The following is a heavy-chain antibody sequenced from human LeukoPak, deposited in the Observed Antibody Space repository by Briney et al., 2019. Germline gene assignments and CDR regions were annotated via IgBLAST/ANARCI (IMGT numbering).Heavy chain of an antibody. D-gene: IGHD5-24*01. V-gene: IGHV3-30-3*01. J-gene: IGHJ4*02. CDR3: ARDPPRHVQVPCY. CDR2: ISYDGSNK. Sequence: GGSLRLSCAASGFTFSSYAMHWVRQAPGKGLEWVAVISYDGSNKYYADSVKGRFTISRDNSKNTLYLQMNSLRAEDTAVYYCARDPPRHVQVPCYWGQGTRVTVSS. CDR1: GFTFSSYA.